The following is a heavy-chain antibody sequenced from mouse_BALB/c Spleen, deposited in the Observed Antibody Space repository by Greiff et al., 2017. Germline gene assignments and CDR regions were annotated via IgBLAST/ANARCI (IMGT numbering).Heavy chain of an antibody. CDR2: IYPGNGDT. J-gene: IGHJ4*01. D-gene: IGHD2-4*01. Sequence: QVQLQQPGAELVKPGASVKMSCTASGYTFTSYNMHWVKQTPGQGLEWIGAIYPGNGDTSYNQKFKGKATLTADKSSSTAYMQLSSLTSEDTAVYYCGIYYEYDEAMDYWGQGTSVTVSS. V-gene: IGHV1-12*01. CDR3: GIYYEYDEAMDY. CDR1: GYTFTSYN.